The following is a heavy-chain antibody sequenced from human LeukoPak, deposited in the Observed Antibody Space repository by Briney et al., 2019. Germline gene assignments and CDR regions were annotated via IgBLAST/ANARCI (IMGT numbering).Heavy chain of an antibody. CDR2: IYNSNYT. CDR1: GFTVSSNY. CDR3: ARLRNGYFYLDY. J-gene: IGHJ4*02. Sequence: GGSLRLSCAASGFTVSSNYMSWVRQAPGKGLEWVSVIYNSNYTYYADSVKGRFTISRDNSKNTLYLQMNSLRAEDTAMYYCARLRNGYFYLDYWGQGTLVTVSS. V-gene: IGHV3-53*01. D-gene: IGHD3-3*01.